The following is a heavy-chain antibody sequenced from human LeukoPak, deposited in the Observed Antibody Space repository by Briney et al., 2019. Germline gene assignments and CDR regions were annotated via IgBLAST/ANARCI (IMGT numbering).Heavy chain of an antibody. Sequence: ASVKVSCKASGYTFTGYYMHWVRQAPGQGLEWMGWINPNSGGTNYAQKFQGRVTMTRDTSISTAYMELSRLRSDDTAVYYCARTVPISSGYSSGWYRSYYYYGMDVWGQGTTVTVSS. J-gene: IGHJ6*02. CDR3: ARTVPISSGYSSGWYRSYYYYGMDV. CDR1: GYTFTGYY. V-gene: IGHV1-2*02. CDR2: INPNSGGT. D-gene: IGHD6-19*01.